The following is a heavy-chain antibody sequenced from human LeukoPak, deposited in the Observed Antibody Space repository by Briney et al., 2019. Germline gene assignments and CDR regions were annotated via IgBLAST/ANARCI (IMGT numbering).Heavy chain of an antibody. CDR2: ISSSGSTI. Sequence: GGSLRLSCAASGFTFSSYEMNWVRQAPGKGLEWVSYISSSGSTIYYADSVKGRFTISRDNAKNSLYLQMDSLRAEDTAVYYCARADWDTAMIDYWGQGTLVTVSS. J-gene: IGHJ4*02. CDR1: GFTFSSYE. V-gene: IGHV3-48*03. CDR3: ARADWDTAMIDY. D-gene: IGHD5-18*01.